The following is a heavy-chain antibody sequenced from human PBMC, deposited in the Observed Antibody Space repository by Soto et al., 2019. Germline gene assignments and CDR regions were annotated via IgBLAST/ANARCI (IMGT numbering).Heavy chain of an antibody. V-gene: IGHV3-30-3*01. CDR1: GFTFSSYA. Sequence: QVQLVESGGGVVQPGRSLRLSCAASGFTFSSYAMHWVRQAPGKGLEWVAVISYDGSNKYYADSVKGRFTISRDNSKNRLYLQMNSLRAEDTAVYYCARDRARYSSSMLDAFDIWGQGTMVTVSS. CDR3: ARDRARYSSSMLDAFDI. J-gene: IGHJ3*02. CDR2: ISYDGSNK. D-gene: IGHD6-6*01.